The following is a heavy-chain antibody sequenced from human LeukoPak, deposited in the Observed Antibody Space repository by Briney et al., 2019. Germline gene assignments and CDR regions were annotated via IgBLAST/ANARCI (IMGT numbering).Heavy chain of an antibody. V-gene: IGHV5-51*01. D-gene: IGHD1-20*01. CDR1: GYSFTSYW. Sequence: GESLKISCKGSGYSFTSYWIGWVRPMPGKGLEWMGIIYPGDSDTRYSPSFQGQVTISADKSISTAYLQWSSLKASDTAMYYCARHTPIEYNWNYYYMDVWGKGTTVTVSS. J-gene: IGHJ6*03. CDR2: IYPGDSDT. CDR3: ARHTPIEYNWNYYYMDV.